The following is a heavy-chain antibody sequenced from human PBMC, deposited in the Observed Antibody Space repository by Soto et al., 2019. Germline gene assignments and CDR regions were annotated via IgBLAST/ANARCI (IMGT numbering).Heavy chain of an antibody. V-gene: IGHV4-59*01. D-gene: IGHD3-16*01. J-gene: IGHJ6*02. Sequence: SETLSLTFTVSGGSIGHYYWSWIRRPPGRGLQWILYVYHTGTTTYSPSLKSRVTISVDTSKNQVSLRLNSVTAADTAVYYCARDGGPDKILSYGMYXWGQVTAVPVS. CDR2: VYHTGTT. CDR3: ARDGGPDKILSYGMYX. CDR1: GGSIGHYY.